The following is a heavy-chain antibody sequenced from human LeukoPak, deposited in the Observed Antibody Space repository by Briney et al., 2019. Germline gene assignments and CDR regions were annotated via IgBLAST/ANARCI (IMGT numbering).Heavy chain of an antibody. CDR2: IYYKGDT. V-gene: IGHV4-59*13. CDR3: ARDRRYCTGGTCYLDPYFDY. J-gene: IGHJ4*02. CDR1: GASISDYF. Sequence: PSETLSLTCTVSGASISDYFWSWIRQSPGKGLEWIGYIYYKGDTNYNPSLTSRVTISMNTSKNQFSLKLKSVTSADTAVYYCARDRRYCTGGTCYLDPYFDYWGQGTLVTVSS. D-gene: IGHD2-8*02.